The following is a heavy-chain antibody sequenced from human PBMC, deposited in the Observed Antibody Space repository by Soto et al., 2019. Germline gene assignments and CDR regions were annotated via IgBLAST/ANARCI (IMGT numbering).Heavy chain of an antibody. J-gene: IGHJ6*02. CDR3: ARSDYGDYDDHYGMDV. D-gene: IGHD4-17*01. CDR1: GYTFTSYG. V-gene: IGHV1-18*01. CDR2: ISAYNGNT. Sequence: ASVKVSCKASGYTFTSYGISWVRQAPGQGLEWMGWISAYNGNTNYAQKLQGRVTMTTDTSTSTAYMELRSLRSDDTAVYYCARSDYGDYDDHYGMDVWGQGTTVTVSS.